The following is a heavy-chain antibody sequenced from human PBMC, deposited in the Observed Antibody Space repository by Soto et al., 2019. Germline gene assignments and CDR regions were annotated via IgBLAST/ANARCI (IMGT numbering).Heavy chain of an antibody. CDR1: GFTFRSYG. J-gene: IGHJ4*02. V-gene: IGHV3-30*18. CDR3: AKDLDAYSSSWPADY. D-gene: IGHD6-13*01. Sequence: PGGSQRLSCGASGFTFRSYGMHWVRQAPGKGLEWVALISHDGSNKYYADSVKGRFTISRDNSENTLDLQMNSLRAEDTAVYYCAKDLDAYSSSWPADYWGQGTLVTVSS. CDR2: ISHDGSNK.